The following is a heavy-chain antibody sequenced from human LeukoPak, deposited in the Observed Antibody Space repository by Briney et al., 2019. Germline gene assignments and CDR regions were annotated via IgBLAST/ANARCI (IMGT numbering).Heavy chain of an antibody. V-gene: IGHV3-53*01. J-gene: IGHJ4*02. CDR2: IYSGGST. D-gene: IGHD3-10*01. Sequence: GGSLRLSCAASGFTFSPFGMSWVRQAPGKGLEWVSVIYSGGSTYYADSVKGRFTISRDNSKNTLYLQMNSLRAEDTAVYYCAKDLSFDYWGQGTLVTVSS. CDR1: GFTFSPFG. CDR3: AKDLSFDY.